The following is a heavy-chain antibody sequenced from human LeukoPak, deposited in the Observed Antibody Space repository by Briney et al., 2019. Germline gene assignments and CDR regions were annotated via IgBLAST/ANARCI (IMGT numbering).Heavy chain of an antibody. D-gene: IGHD3-9*01. CDR1: GFTFSTYN. Sequence: GGSLRLSCAASGFTFSTYNMNWVRQAPGKGLEWVSSITSGGGYTYYVDSVKGRFTTSRDNAKNSLSLRLDSLRAEDTAVYYCARGHYDVLTSSYKWTPDYWGQGTLVTVSS. J-gene: IGHJ4*02. CDR3: ARGHYDVLTSSYKWTPDY. CDR2: ITSGGGYT. V-gene: IGHV3-21*06.